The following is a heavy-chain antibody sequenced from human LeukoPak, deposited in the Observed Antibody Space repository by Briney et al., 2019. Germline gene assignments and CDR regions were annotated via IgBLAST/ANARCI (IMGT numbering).Heavy chain of an antibody. J-gene: IGHJ6*03. CDR2: IRSKANSYAT. D-gene: IGHD6-6*01. V-gene: IGHV3-73*01. CDR1: GFTFSSSA. CDR3: TRDSSSSFYYYYMDV. Sequence: GGSLRLSCAASGFTFSSSAMHWVRQASGKGLEWVGRIRSKANSYATAYAASVKGRFTISRDDSKNTAYLQMNSLKTEDTAVYYCTRDSSSSFYYYYMDVWGKGTTVTVSS.